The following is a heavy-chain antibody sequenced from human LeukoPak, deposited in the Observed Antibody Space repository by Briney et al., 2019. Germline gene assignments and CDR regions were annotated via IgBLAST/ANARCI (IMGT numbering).Heavy chain of an antibody. CDR3: ARDGVATSEVQGFDY. Sequence: GGSLRLSCAASGFTFSSYSMNWVRQAPGKGLEWVSYISSSGSTIYYADSVKGRFTISRDNAKNSLYLQMNSLRAEDTAVYYCARDGVATSEVQGFDYWGQGTLVTVSS. D-gene: IGHD5-24*01. J-gene: IGHJ4*02. V-gene: IGHV3-48*04. CDR2: ISSSGSTI. CDR1: GFTFSSYS.